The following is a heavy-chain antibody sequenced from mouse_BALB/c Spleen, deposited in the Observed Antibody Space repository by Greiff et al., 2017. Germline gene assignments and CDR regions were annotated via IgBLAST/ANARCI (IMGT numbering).Heavy chain of an antibody. CDR1: GYTFTSYW. D-gene: IGHD1-2*01. Sequence: EVQLQQSGTVLARPGASVKMSCKASGYTFTSYWMHWVKQRPGQGLEWIGAIYPGNSDTSYNQKFKGKAKLTAVTSTSTAYMELSSLTNEDSAVYYCTREVTTADWYFDVWGAGTTVTVSS. J-gene: IGHJ1*01. CDR3: TREVTTADWYFDV. CDR2: IYPGNSDT. V-gene: IGHV1-5*01.